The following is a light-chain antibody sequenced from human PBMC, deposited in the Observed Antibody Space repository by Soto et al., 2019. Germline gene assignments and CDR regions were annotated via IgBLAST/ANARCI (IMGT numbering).Light chain of an antibody. Sequence: AIQLTQSPSSLSASIGDRVTITCRASQAISTNLAWYQHKPGTVPKVLIYDASILESGVPSGFSGSGSGTDFTLIISSLQPEYFATYYCQQFRTYPTFGGGTKVEVQ. CDR3: QQFRTYPT. V-gene: IGKV1-13*02. CDR1: QAISTN. J-gene: IGKJ4*01. CDR2: DAS.